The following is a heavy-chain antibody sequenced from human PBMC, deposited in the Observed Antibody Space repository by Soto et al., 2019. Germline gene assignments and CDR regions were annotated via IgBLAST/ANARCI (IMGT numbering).Heavy chain of an antibody. CDR1: GGSISRGCYS. D-gene: IGHD3-10*01. CDR3: ARSQTAVISYDY. J-gene: IGHJ4*02. Sequence: PSETLSLTCPVAGGSISRGCYSWSWIRQPPGKGLEWIGYIYHSGSTYYNPSLKSRVTISVDRSKNQFSLKLSSVTAADTAVYYCARSQTAVISYDYWGQGTLVTVSA. V-gene: IGHV4-30-2*01. CDR2: IYHSGST.